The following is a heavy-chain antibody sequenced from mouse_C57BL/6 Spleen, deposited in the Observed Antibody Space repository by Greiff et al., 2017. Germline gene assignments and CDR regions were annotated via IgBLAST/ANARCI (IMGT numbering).Heavy chain of an antibody. CDR3: AIAATMVTTGIAY. CDR1: GFNIKNTY. J-gene: IGHJ3*01. D-gene: IGHD2-2*01. Sequence: EVQLQESVAELVRPGASVKLSCTASGFNIKNTYMHWVKQRPEQGLEWIGRIDPANGNTKYAPKFQGKATITADTSSNTAYLQLSSLTSEDTAIYYCAIAATMVTTGIAYWGQGTLVTVSA. V-gene: IGHV14-3*01. CDR2: IDPANGNT.